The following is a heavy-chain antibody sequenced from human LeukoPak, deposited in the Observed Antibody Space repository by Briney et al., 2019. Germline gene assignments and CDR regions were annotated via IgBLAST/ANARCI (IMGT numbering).Heavy chain of an antibody. Sequence: SETLSLTCTVSGGSISSSSWWSWVRQSPGKGLEWIGQVYHSGGTIYNPSLKSRVTISVDQSKNQFSLKLTSVTAADTAVYYCARDPAVAGTEGIYFDYWGQGTLVTVSS. V-gene: IGHV4-4*02. CDR1: GGSISSSSW. CDR3: ARDPAVAGTEGIYFDY. D-gene: IGHD6-13*01. CDR2: VYHSGGT. J-gene: IGHJ4*02.